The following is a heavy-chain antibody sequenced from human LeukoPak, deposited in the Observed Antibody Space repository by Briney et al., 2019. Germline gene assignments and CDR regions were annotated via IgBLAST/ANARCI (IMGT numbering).Heavy chain of an antibody. Sequence: PGGPLRLSCAASGFTFSSYSMNWVRQAPGKGLEWVSSISSSSSYIYYADSVKGRFTISRDNAKNSLYLQMNSLRAEDTAVYYCARDRRGTTVRHNLRFDYWGQGTLVTVSS. D-gene: IGHD4-17*01. CDR3: ARDRRGTTVRHNLRFDY. V-gene: IGHV3-21*01. CDR2: ISSSSSYI. CDR1: GFTFSSYS. J-gene: IGHJ4*02.